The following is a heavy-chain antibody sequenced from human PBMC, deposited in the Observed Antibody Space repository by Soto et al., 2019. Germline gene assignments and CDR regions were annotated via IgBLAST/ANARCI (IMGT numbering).Heavy chain of an antibody. Sequence: PGGPLRLSCSASGFTFSSYAMHWVRQAPGKGQEYVSAISSNGGSTYYADSVKGRFTISRDNSKNTLYLQMSSLRAEDTAVYYYVKTPDDRRPVIDFDYGGQGTLVTVSS. CDR2: ISSNGGST. CDR1: GFTFSSYA. D-gene: IGHD1-1*01. V-gene: IGHV3-64D*06. CDR3: VKTPDDRRPVIDFDY. J-gene: IGHJ4*02.